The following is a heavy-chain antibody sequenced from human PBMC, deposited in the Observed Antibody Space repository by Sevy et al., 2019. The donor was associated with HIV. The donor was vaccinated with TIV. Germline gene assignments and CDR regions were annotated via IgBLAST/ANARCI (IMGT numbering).Heavy chain of an antibody. Sequence: GGSLRLSCVASGFTFSNYGIHWVRQAPGEGLDWVAVISDDATNKVFSDAVKGRFTISRDNSKNTVFLQMDSLREDDTAVYYCAKEGPLGKSEDWYLDLWGRGTLVTVSS. CDR1: GFTFSNYG. CDR2: ISDDATNK. V-gene: IGHV3-30*18. J-gene: IGHJ2*01. D-gene: IGHD7-27*01. CDR3: AKEGPLGKSEDWYLDL.